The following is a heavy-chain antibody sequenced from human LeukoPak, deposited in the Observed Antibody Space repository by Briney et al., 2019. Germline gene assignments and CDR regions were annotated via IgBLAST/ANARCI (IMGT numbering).Heavy chain of an antibody. J-gene: IGHJ5*02. V-gene: IGHV4-59*03. CDR2: IYNRGST. Sequence: SETLSLTCTVSGGSTSSYYCSWIRQPPGKGLEWIGYIYNRGSTNYNPSLKSRVTISVDTSKNQFSLKVSSVTAADTAVYYCATINAGGDVVLWGQRTLVTVSS. CDR3: ATINAGGDVVL. D-gene: IGHD2-21*02. CDR1: GGSTSSYY.